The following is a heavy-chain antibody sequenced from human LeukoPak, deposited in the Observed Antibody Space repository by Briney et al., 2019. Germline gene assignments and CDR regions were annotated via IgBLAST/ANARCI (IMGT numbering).Heavy chain of an antibody. CDR2: IIPILGIA. V-gene: IGHV1-69*04. CDR3: ARGGEVVVVTEEYNWFDP. Sequence: GASVKVSCKASGGTLSSYAISWVRQAPGQGLEWMGRIIPILGIANYAQKFQGRVTITADKSTSTAYMELSSLRSEDTAVYYCARGGEVVVVTEEYNWFDPWGQGTLVTVSS. CDR1: GGTLSSYA. D-gene: IGHD2-21*02. J-gene: IGHJ5*02.